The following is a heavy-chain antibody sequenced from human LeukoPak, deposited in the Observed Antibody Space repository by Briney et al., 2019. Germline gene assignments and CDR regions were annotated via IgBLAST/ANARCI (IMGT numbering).Heavy chain of an antibody. CDR3: GRGGLELDY. CDR2: ISWNCNSI. Sequence: GGSLRLSCAASGLSFANYAMHWVWQAAGEGLEWVSAISWNCNSIVYADSVKGRFTITREDAENSLYLQMNSLRAEDTAVYYCGRGGLELDYWGQGTLVTVSS. D-gene: IGHD1-7*01. V-gene: IGHV3-9*01. J-gene: IGHJ4*02. CDR1: GLSFANYA.